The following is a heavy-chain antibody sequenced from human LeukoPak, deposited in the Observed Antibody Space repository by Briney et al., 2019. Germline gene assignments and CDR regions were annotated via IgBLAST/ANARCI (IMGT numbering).Heavy chain of an antibody. CDR3: ARHKSIPTVTTIYWFDP. V-gene: IGHV4-59*08. D-gene: IGHD4-17*01. Sequence: PGGSLRLSCAASGFTFSSYAMSWVRQAPGKGLEWIGYIYYSGSTNYNPSLKSRVTISVDTSKNQFSLKLSSVTAADTAVYYCARHKSIPTVTTIYWFDPWGQGTLVTVSS. CDR2: IYYSGST. CDR1: GFTFSSYA. J-gene: IGHJ5*02.